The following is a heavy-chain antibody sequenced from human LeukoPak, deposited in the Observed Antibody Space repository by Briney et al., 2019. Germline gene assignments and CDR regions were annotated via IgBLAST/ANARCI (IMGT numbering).Heavy chain of an antibody. V-gene: IGHV3-66*04. Sequence: PVGSLRLSCTASGVSISTNDMNWVRQAPGKGLEWVSLIYISGITKYADSVQGRLTISRGTSTLSLQMTSLRAEDTAVYYCAKRSPPYWGQGTPATVSS. CDR2: IYISGIT. CDR3: AKRSPPY. J-gene: IGHJ1*01. D-gene: IGHD3-10*01. CDR1: GVSISTND.